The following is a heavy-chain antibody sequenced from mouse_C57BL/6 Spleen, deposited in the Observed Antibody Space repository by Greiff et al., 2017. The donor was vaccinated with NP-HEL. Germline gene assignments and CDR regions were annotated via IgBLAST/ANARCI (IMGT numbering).Heavy chain of an antibody. D-gene: IGHD2-12*01. J-gene: IGHJ2*01. CDR1: GYTFTSYW. CDR3: ARSPSTTYYFDY. CDR2: IDPSDSYT. V-gene: IGHV1-69*01. Sequence: QVQLKQPGAELVMPGASVKLSCKASGYTFTSYWMHWVKQRPGQGLEWIGEIDPSDSYTNYNQKFKGKSTLTVDKSSSTAYMQLSSLTSEDSAVYYCARSPSTTYYFDYWGQGTTLTVSS.